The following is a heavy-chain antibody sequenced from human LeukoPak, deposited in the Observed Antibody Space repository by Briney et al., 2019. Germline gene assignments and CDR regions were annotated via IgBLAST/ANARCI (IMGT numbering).Heavy chain of an antibody. J-gene: IGHJ4*02. Sequence: SETLSLTCSVSGGSISNYYWSWIRQSPDKRLEWIGYISYSGHTSYNPSLKSRVTISVDTSRDQFSLNLTSMTAADTAVYCCARQSYFGLTSSDYWGQGILVTVSS. V-gene: IGHV4-59*08. CDR1: GGSISNYY. CDR2: ISYSGHT. CDR3: ARQSYFGLTSSDY. D-gene: IGHD3-10*01.